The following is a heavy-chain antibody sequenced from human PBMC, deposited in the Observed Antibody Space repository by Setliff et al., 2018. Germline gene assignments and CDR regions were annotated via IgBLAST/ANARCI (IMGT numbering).Heavy chain of an antibody. V-gene: IGHV4-38-2*01. CDR3: ARSAGYSSSWYNYYYGMDV. J-gene: IGHJ6*02. Sequence: SETLSLTCAVSGYSIGSGYYWGWIRQPTGKGLEWIGSIYHSGSTYYNPSLKSRVTISVDASKNQFSLKLSSVTAADTAVYYCARSAGYSSSWYNYYYGMDVWGQGTTVTVSS. CDR2: IYHSGST. CDR1: GYSIGSGYY. D-gene: IGHD6-13*01.